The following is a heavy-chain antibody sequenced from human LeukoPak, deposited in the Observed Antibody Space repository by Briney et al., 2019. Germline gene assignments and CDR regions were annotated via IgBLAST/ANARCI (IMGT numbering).Heavy chain of an antibody. CDR1: GGTFSSYA. J-gene: IGHJ2*01. V-gene: IGHV1-69*05. CDR3: ARSAQRAIVVVINSYWYFDL. CDR2: IIPIFGTA. D-gene: IGHD3-22*01. Sequence: VASVKVSCKASGGTFSSYAISWVRQAPGQGLEWMGGIIPIFGTANYAQKFQGRVTITTDESTSTAYMELSSLRSEDTAVYYCARSAQRAIVVVINSYWYFDLWGRGTLVTVSS.